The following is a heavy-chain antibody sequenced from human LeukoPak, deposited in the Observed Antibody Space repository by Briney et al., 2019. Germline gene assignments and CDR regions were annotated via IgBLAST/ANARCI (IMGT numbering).Heavy chain of an antibody. D-gene: IGHD2-21*02. J-gene: IGHJ4*02. CDR2: IWYDGSNK. CDR3: ARDPREVRVVTATNGLDY. Sequence: GGSLRLSCAASGFTFSSYGMHWVRQAPGKGLEWVAVIWYDGSNKYYADSVKGRFTISRDNSKDTLYLQMNSLRAEDTAVYYCARDPREVRVVTATNGLDYWGQGTLVTVSS. V-gene: IGHV3-33*01. CDR1: GFTFSSYG.